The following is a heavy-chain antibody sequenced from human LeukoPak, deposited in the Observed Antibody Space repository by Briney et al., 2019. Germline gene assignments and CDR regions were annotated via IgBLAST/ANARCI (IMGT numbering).Heavy chain of an antibody. CDR1: GGSISNYY. V-gene: IGHV4-4*07. CDR2: IYTSGST. Sequence: SETLSLTCTVSGGSISNYYWSWIRQPAGKGLEWIGRIYTSGSTNYNPSLKSRVTISVDKSENQFSLKLSSVTAADTAVYYCARDRGHCSSTSCPWAYYYYYYMDVWGKGTTVTVSS. D-gene: IGHD2-2*01. CDR3: ARDRGHCSSTSCPWAYYYYYYMDV. J-gene: IGHJ6*03.